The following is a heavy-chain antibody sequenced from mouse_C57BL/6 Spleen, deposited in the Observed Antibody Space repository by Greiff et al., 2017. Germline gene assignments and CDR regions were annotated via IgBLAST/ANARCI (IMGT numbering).Heavy chain of an antibody. CDR1: GYTFTSYW. D-gene: IGHD1-1*01. J-gene: IGHJ2*01. Sequence: QVQLQQPGAELVMPGASVKLSCKASGYTFTSYWMHWVKQRPGQGLEWIGEIDPSDSYTNYNQKFKGKATLTVDKSSSTAYMQLSSLTSEDSAVXYCARGNYGSSYNFDYWGQGTTLTVSS. V-gene: IGHV1-69*01. CDR3: ARGNYGSSYNFDY. CDR2: IDPSDSYT.